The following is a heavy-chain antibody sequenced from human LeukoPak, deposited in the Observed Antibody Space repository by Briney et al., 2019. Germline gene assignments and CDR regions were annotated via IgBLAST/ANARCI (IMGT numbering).Heavy chain of an antibody. J-gene: IGHJ4*02. D-gene: IGHD6-13*01. CDR1: GFTVSSNY. V-gene: IGHV3-53*01. CDR2: IYSGGST. CDR3: ARKECSSWNY. Sequence: SGGSLRLSCAASGFTVSSNYMSWVRQAPGKGLECVSVIYSGGSTYYADSVKGRFTISRDNAKNTLYLQMNSVRAEDTAMYYCARKECSSWNYWGQGTLVTVSS.